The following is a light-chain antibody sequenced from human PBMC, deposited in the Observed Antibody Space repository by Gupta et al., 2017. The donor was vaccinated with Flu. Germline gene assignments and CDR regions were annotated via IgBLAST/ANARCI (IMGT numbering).Light chain of an antibody. CDR1: TLSTQY. CDR2: KDT. V-gene: IGLV3-25*03. Sequence: SDELTQPPSVSVSTGQTSTITCSGETLSTQYSYWYQQKPGQAPVLLIFKDTQRPSGIPERFSGSNSGTTVTLTISGVRAEDEAAYYCQSADSSGTYVLFGGGTKLTV. J-gene: IGLJ2*01. CDR3: QSADSSGTYVL.